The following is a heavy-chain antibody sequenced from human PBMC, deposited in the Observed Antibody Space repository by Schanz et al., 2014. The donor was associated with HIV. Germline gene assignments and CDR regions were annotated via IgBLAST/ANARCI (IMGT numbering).Heavy chain of an antibody. J-gene: IGHJ6*02. Sequence: QVQLVQPGAEVTKPGSSVKVSCKASGGTFSSNAISWVRQAPGQGLEWMGGIIPMFGTRNFAQKFQGRVTITADESTTTAYMELSSLTSEDTAIYFCARTSFTPGASGLKRSLYGXDVWGQGTTXXVSS. CDR1: GGTFSSNA. CDR3: ARTSFTPGASGLKRSLYGXDV. D-gene: IGHD3-10*01. V-gene: IGHV1-69*01. CDR2: IIPMFGTR.